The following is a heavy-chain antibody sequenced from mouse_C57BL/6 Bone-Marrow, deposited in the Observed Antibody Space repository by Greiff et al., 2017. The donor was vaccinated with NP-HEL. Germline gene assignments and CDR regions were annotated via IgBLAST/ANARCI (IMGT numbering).Heavy chain of an antibody. CDR1: GYTFTSYW. Sequence: QVQLQQPGAELVKPGASVKMSCKASGYTFTSYWITWVKQRPGQGLEWIGDIYPGSGSTNYNEKFKSKATLTVDTSSSTAYMQLSSLTSEDSAVYYCARPIYYDCGWYFDVWGTGTTVTVSS. D-gene: IGHD2-4*01. CDR3: ARPIYYDCGWYFDV. CDR2: IYPGSGST. V-gene: IGHV1-55*01. J-gene: IGHJ1*03.